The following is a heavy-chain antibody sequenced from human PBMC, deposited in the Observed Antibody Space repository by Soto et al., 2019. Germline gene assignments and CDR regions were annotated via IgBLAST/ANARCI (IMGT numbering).Heavy chain of an antibody. Sequence: SETLSLTXSVSGASISSYNWNWVRQSAGKGPEWVGRLNIAGTINYNPPLKSRITMSMDTSKNQISLHLRSVTAADTAMYYCARDRGEYTSSWFWYFSHWGHGTLVTV. CDR1: GASISSYN. CDR2: LNIAGTI. J-gene: IGHJ2*01. V-gene: IGHV4-4*07. CDR3: ARDRGEYTSSWFWYFSH. D-gene: IGHD6-13*01.